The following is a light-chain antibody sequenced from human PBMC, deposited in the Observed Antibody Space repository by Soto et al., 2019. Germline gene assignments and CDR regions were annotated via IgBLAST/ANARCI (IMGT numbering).Light chain of an antibody. CDR3: QQADSLPLT. J-gene: IGKJ1*01. CDR1: QPINSY. Sequence: DIQMTQSPASVSASVGDTVTITCRASQPINSYLAWYQLKPGKAPHLLIHSASSLHSGVPSRFGGSGSGIVFTLTISRLEPEDFGSYFWQQADSLPLTFGQGTQVEVK. V-gene: IGKV1-12*01. CDR2: SAS.